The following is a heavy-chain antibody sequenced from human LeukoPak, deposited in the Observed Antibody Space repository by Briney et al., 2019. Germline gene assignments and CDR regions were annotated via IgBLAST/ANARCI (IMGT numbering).Heavy chain of an antibody. D-gene: IGHD3-3*01. Sequence: GGSLRLSCAASGFTVSSNYMSWVRQAPGKGLEWVSVIYSGGSTYYADSVKGRFTISRDNSKNTLYLQMNSLRAEDTAVYFCAKDDLPLYDFWSGFQFWGQGTLVTVSS. J-gene: IGHJ4*02. V-gene: IGHV3-66*01. CDR3: AKDDLPLYDFWSGFQF. CDR2: IYSGGST. CDR1: GFTVSSNY.